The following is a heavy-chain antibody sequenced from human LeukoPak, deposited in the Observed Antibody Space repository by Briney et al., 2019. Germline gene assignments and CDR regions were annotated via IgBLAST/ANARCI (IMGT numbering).Heavy chain of an antibody. CDR1: GFTFRSCG. V-gene: IGHV3-23*01. J-gene: IGHJ4*02. CDR3: AKILDTAMVTFDY. CDR2: ISGSGGST. D-gene: IGHD5-18*01. Sequence: GGSLRLSCAASGFTFRSCGMSWVRRAPGKGLEWVSAISGSGGSTYYADSVKGRFTISRDNSKDTLYLQMNSLRAEDTAVYYCAKILDTAMVTFDYWGQGTLVTVSS.